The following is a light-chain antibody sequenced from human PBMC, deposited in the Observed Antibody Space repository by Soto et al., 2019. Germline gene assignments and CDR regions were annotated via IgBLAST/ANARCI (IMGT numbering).Light chain of an antibody. CDR3: HHYATDT. J-gene: IGKJ2*01. CDR2: STS. V-gene: IGKV3-20*01. Sequence: IVLTQSPGTLSLSPGERATLSCRASQSIRNIYLAWYQQKPGQAPRLIIYSTSSRATGIPDMFSGSGSGTDFTLTISRLEPEDLGVFYCHHYATDTFGQGTKLEI. CDR1: QSIRNIY.